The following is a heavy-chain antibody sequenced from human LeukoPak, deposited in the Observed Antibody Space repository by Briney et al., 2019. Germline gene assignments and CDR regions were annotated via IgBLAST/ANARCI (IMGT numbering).Heavy chain of an antibody. Sequence: ASVKVSCKASGGTFSSYAISWVRQAPGQGLEWMGRINPNRGGTNYAQKFQGRVTMTRDTSISTAYMELSRLRSDDTAVYYCARRYCSGGSCSIDYWGQGTLVTVSS. J-gene: IGHJ4*02. V-gene: IGHV1-2*06. CDR3: ARRYCSGGSCSIDY. CDR1: GGTFSSYA. D-gene: IGHD2-15*01. CDR2: INPNRGGT.